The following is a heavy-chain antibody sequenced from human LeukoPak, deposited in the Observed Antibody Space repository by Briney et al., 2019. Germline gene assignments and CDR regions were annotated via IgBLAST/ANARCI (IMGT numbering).Heavy chain of an antibody. Sequence: RGESLKISCKGSGHRFTSYWIAWVRQMPGKGLESMGIIYPGDSDTRYSPSFQGQVTISADKSISTAYLQWSSLKASDTAMYYCARGLGYSGSWYFDYWGQGTLVTVSS. CDR1: GHRFTSYW. V-gene: IGHV5-51*01. CDR3: ARGLGYSGSWYFDY. D-gene: IGHD6-13*01. J-gene: IGHJ4*02. CDR2: IYPGDSDT.